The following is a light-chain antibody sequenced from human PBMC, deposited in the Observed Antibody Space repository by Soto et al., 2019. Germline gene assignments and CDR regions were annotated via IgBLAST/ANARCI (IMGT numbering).Light chain of an antibody. Sequence: IQVPQSTTSLSAPAGNVLTITCRASQVIKNDLSWYQQRPGRDPKLLIYVACNLQSGVPSRFSGSGSGTEFTLTIGSLQPDEFASYYCQLYNMYSGTCGQGTKVDI. J-gene: IGKJ1*01. CDR1: QVIKND. V-gene: IGKV1-6*01. CDR2: VAC. CDR3: QLYNMYSGT.